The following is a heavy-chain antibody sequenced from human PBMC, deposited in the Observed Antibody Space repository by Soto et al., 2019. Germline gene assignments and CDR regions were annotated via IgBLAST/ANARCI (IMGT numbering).Heavy chain of an antibody. J-gene: IGHJ4*02. Sequence: GESLKICCKVSGYSFANYWIGWVRQMPGKGLEWMGIIYPGDSDTRYSPSFQGQVTISADKSISTAYLQWSSLKASDTAMYYCARGTVSSDFDYWGQGTLVTVSS. CDR3: ARGTVSSDFDY. V-gene: IGHV5-51*01. CDR1: GYSFANYW. CDR2: IYPGDSDT. D-gene: IGHD4-17*01.